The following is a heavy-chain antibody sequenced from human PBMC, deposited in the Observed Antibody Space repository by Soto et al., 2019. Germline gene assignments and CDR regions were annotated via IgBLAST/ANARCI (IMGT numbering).Heavy chain of an antibody. CDR1: GGTFSSYA. V-gene: IGHV1-69*13. D-gene: IGHD3-22*01. CDR3: ARGWGSDSTTYYYAY. Sequence: SVKVSCKASGGTFSSYAISWVRQAPGQGLEWMGGIIPIFGTANYAQKFQGRVTITADESTSAAYMELSSLRSEDTALYFCARGWGSDSTTYYYAYWGQGTSVTVSS. J-gene: IGHJ1*01. CDR2: IIPIFGTA.